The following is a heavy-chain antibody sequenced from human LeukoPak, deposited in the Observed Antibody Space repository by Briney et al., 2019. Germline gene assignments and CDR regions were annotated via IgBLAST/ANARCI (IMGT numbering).Heavy chain of an antibody. J-gene: IGHJ4*02. V-gene: IGHV3-30-3*01. CDR3: ARDRGFWERNSRSVDYYDSSGFTYYFDY. CDR1: GFTFSSYA. Sequence: GGSLRLSCAASGFTFSSYAMLWVRQAPGKGLEWVAVISYDGSNKYYADSVKGRFTISRDNSKNTLYLQMNSLRADDTAVYYRARDRGFWERNSRSVDYYDSSGFTYYFDYWGQGTLVTVSS. CDR2: ISYDGSNK. D-gene: IGHD3-22*01.